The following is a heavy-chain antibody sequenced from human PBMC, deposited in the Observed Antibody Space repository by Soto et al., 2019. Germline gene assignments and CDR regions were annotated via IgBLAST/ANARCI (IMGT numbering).Heavy chain of an antibody. CDR3: ARDNHPGAGIAARVPDY. J-gene: IGHJ4*02. Sequence: ASVKVSCKASGYTFTSYYMHWVRQAPGQGLEWMGIINPSGGSTSYAQKFQGRVTITADKSTSTAYMELSSLRSEDTAVYYCARDNHPGAGIAARVPDYWGQGTLVTVSS. CDR2: INPSGGST. CDR1: GYTFTSYY. V-gene: IGHV1-46*01. D-gene: IGHD6-6*01.